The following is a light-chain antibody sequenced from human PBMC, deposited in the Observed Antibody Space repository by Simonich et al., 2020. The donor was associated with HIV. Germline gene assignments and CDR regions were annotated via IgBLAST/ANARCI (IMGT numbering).Light chain of an antibody. CDR1: SSDFGGYNY. Sequence: LTQPASVSGSPGQSITISCTGTSSDFGGYNYVSWYQQHPGKAPKLMIFDVSNRPSGVSNRFSGSKSGSTASLTISGLQAEDEADYYCSSYTSSNTLVFGGGTKLTVL. J-gene: IGLJ2*01. V-gene: IGLV2-14*03. CDR3: SSYTSSNTLV. CDR2: DVS.